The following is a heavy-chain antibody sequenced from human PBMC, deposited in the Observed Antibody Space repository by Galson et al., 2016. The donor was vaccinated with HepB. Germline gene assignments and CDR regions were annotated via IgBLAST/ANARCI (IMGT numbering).Heavy chain of an antibody. J-gene: IGHJ4*02. Sequence: SLRLSCAASGFTFSSYGMHWVRQAPGKGLEWVAVISKTGDTTFYGDSVKGRFTISRDNSKNTLYLQMNSLKIEDTAVYYCARVGYCSSTTCRQAYDYWGQGTLVTVSS. CDR2: ISKTGDTT. CDR3: ARVGYCSSTTCRQAYDY. D-gene: IGHD2-2*01. V-gene: IGHV3-30*12. CDR1: GFTFSSYG.